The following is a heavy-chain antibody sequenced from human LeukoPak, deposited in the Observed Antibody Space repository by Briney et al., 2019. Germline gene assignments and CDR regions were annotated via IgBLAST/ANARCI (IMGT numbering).Heavy chain of an antibody. D-gene: IGHD5-24*01. CDR3: AKDIQLST. J-gene: IGHJ3*01. CDR2: IGASGEST. Sequence: GGSLRLSCAASGFTFSVAAMTWVRQAPGKGLEWVSLIGASGESTYYADSVKGRFTISRDNSKNTLSPQMSSLRVEDTAMYFCAKDIQLSTWGLGTMVTVSS. V-gene: IGHV3-23*01. CDR1: GFTFSVAA.